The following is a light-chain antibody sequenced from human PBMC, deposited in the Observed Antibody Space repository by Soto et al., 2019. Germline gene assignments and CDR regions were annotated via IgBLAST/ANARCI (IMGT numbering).Light chain of an antibody. CDR3: QHRYNWPIT. CDR2: GAS. Sequence: EIVLTQSPGTLSLSPGERATLSCRASQSVSNNYLAWYQQKPGQAPRLLIYGASNRATGIPDRFSGSGSGTDFTLTISSLEPEDFAVYYCQHRYNWPITFGQGTKVDI. J-gene: IGKJ1*01. CDR1: QSVSNNY. V-gene: IGKV3D-20*02.